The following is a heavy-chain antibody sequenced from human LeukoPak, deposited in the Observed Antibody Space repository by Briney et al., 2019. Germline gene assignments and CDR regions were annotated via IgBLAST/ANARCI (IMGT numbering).Heavy chain of an antibody. CDR2: INAGNGNT. V-gene: IGHV1-3*01. J-gene: IGHJ4*02. CDR3: ARDLGYSYGYVY. CDR1: GGTFSSYA. Sequence: ASVKVSCKASGGTFSSYAISWVRQAPGQRLEWMGWINAGNGNTKYSQKFQGRVTITRDTSASTAYMELSSLRSEDTAVYYCARDLGYSYGYVYWGQGTLVTVSS. D-gene: IGHD5-18*01.